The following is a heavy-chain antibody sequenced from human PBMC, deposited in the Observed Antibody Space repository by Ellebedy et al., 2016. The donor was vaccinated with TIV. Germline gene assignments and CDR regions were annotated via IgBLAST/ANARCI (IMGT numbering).Heavy chain of an antibody. V-gene: IGHV3-9*03. Sequence: GGSLRLSCAASGFTFDDYAMHWVRQAPGKGLEWVSGISWNSGSIGYADSVKGRFTISRDNAKNSLYLQMNSLRAEDMALYYCAKAAGYSGYDDAFDIWGQGTMVTVSS. J-gene: IGHJ3*02. CDR3: AKAAGYSGYDDAFDI. CDR1: GFTFDDYA. CDR2: ISWNSGSI. D-gene: IGHD5-12*01.